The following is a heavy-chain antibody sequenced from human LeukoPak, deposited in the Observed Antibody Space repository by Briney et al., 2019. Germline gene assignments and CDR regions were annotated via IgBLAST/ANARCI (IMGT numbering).Heavy chain of an antibody. CDR3: ARLMTTYYYFDY. D-gene: IGHD4-11*01. CDR1: GGTFSSYA. Sequence: GASVKVSCKASGGTFSSYAISWVRQAPGQGLEWMGGIIPIFGTANYAQKFQGRVTVTTDESTSTAYMELSSLRSDDTAVYYCARLMTTYYYFDYWGQGTLVAVAS. V-gene: IGHV1-69*05. CDR2: IIPIFGTA. J-gene: IGHJ4*02.